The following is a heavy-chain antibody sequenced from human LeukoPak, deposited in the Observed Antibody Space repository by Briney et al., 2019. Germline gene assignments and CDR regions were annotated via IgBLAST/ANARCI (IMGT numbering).Heavy chain of an antibody. J-gene: IGHJ4*02. V-gene: IGHV3-21*01. CDR1: GFIFSSYS. CDR2: ISSSSSYI. D-gene: IGHD6-19*01. CDR3: ARDRGSGWYDY. Sequence: GGSLRLSCAASGFIFSSYSMNWVRQAPGKGLEWVSSISSSSSYIYYADSVKGRFTISRDNAKNSLYLQMNSLRAEDTAVYYCARDRGSGWYDYWGQGTLVTVSS.